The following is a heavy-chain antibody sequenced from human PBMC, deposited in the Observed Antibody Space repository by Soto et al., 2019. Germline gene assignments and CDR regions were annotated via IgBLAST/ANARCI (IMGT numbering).Heavy chain of an antibody. J-gene: IGHJ4*02. V-gene: IGHV4-59*01. CDR1: GGSISSYY. CDR2: IYYSGST. D-gene: IGHD6-25*01. Sequence: SETLSLTCTVSGGSISSYYWSWIRQPPGKGLEWIGYIYYSGSTNYNPSLKSRVTISVDTSKNQFSLKLSSVTAADTAVYFCARYSSDYYFDYWGQGTLVTVSS. CDR3: ARYSSDYYFDY.